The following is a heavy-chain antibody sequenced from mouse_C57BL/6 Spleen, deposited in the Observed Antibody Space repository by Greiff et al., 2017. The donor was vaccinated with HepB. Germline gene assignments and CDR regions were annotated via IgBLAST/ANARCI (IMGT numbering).Heavy chain of an antibody. J-gene: IGHJ2*01. CDR2: IWSGGST. CDR1: GFSLTSYG. D-gene: IGHD3-3*01. CDR3: ARIKGDFYYFDY. V-gene: IGHV2-2*01. Sequence: VQLQQSGPGLVQPSQSLSITCTVSGFSLTSYGVHWVRQSPGKGLEWLGVIWSGGSTDYNAAFISRLSISKDNSKSQVFFKMNSLQADDTAIYYCARIKGDFYYFDYWGQGTTLTVSS.